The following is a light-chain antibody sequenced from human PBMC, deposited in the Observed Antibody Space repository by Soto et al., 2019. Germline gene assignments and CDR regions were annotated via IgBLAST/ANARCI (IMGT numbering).Light chain of an antibody. CDR2: ETT. CDR3: FSFTSSNTHV. CDR1: SSDFGTYKV. V-gene: IGLV2-23*01. J-gene: IGLJ1*01. Sequence: QSVLTQPASVSGSPGQTVTISCTGTSSDFGTYKVVSWYQHHPGKAPKVIIYETTKRPSGVPDRFSGPKSGNTASLTISGLQAEDEADYYCFSFTSSNTHVFGSGTKVTVL.